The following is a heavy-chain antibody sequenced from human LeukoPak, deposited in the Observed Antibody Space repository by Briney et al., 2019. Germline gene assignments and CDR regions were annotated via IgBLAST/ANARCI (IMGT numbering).Heavy chain of an antibody. Sequence: GESLKISCKVSGYKFTDYWIGWVRQMPGQGLEWMGIVDPSDSDTRYSPSLQGQVTISADNAISTAYLQWSSLKASDTAMYYCVRLGPSRYYFDYWGQGTLVTVSS. CDR2: VDPSDSDT. D-gene: IGHD4-17*01. CDR1: GYKFTDYW. J-gene: IGHJ4*02. V-gene: IGHV5-51*01. CDR3: VRLGPSRYYFDY.